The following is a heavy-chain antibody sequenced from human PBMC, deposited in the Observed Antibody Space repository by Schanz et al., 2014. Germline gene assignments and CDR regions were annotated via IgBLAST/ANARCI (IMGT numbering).Heavy chain of an antibody. CDR3: ARDNGRIPAANSFDY. D-gene: IGHD1-26*01. J-gene: IGHJ4*02. CDR2: ISGYTGDT. V-gene: IGHV1-18*01. CDR1: GYTFSSYG. Sequence: QGQLVQSGPEVKEPGASVKVSCKTSGYTFSSYGITWVRQAPGQGPEWIGWISGYTGDTKYAQKFQHRVNMTTDRTTSTVYMELRSLRFDDTAVYFCARDNGRIPAANSFDYWGQGTRVTVSS.